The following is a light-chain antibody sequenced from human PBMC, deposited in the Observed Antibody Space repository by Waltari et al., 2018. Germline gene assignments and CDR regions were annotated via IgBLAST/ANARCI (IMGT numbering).Light chain of an antibody. V-gene: IGLV2-14*03. Sequence: QSALTQPASVSGSPGQSFTISCTATSSHIGASLLVSWYQQPPAKAPELLGSDVRDRPSGVSHRFSGSRSGNPASLTIPGLQPEDEADYDSSSYRPSSAVVVFGGGTKLTV. CDR1: SSHIGASLL. CDR2: DVR. CDR3: SSYRPSSAVVV. J-gene: IGLJ2*01.